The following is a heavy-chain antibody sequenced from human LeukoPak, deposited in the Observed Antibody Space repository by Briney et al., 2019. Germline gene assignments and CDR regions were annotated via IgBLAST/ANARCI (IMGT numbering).Heavy chain of an antibody. J-gene: IGHJ4*02. D-gene: IGHD3-10*01. CDR2: ISSSGSTI. CDR1: GFTFSDYY. Sequence: GGSLTLSCAASGFTFSDYYMSWIRQAPGKGLEGVSYISSSGSTIYYADSVKGSLTISRDNATHSLYLQMNSLRAEDTAVYYCARERYSYGSGSCFDDWGQGTLVTVSS. V-gene: IGHV3-11*01. CDR3: ARERYSYGSGSCFDD.